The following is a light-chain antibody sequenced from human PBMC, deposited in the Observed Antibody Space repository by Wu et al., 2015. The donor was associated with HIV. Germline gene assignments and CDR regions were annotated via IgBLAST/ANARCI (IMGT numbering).Light chain of an antibody. CDR2: DTS. CDR1: QSVDRY. V-gene: IGKV3-11*01. Sequence: EIVLTQSPATLSLSPGERATVSCRASQSVDRYLAWYQLKPGQAPRLLIYDTSNRATGIPARFSGSGSGTDFTLTISSLEPEDFAVYYRQQRLDWPPITFGQGTRLEIK. CDR3: QQRLDWPPIT. J-gene: IGKJ5*01.